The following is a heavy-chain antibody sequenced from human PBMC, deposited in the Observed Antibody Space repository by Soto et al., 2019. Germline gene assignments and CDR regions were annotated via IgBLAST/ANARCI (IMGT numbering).Heavy chain of an antibody. D-gene: IGHD3-10*01. CDR3: ARDVSGYGSGYYYAWFDP. Sequence: GGSLRLSCAASGFTFTTYAMHWVRQAPGKGLEWLAGISYDGSNKYYTASVRGRFTISVDNSKNPLFLQMHSLSAEDTAVYYCARDVSGYGSGYYYAWFDPWGQGTLVTVSS. CDR1: GFTFTTYA. J-gene: IGHJ5*02. V-gene: IGHV3-30-3*01. CDR2: ISYDGSNK.